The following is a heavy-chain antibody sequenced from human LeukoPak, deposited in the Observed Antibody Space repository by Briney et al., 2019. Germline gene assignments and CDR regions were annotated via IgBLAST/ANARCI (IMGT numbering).Heavy chain of an antibody. CDR2: MSFDGGYK. CDR3: AKDAYERDGYGDHLRDFMDV. CDR1: GFTFRNYG. J-gene: IGHJ6*02. V-gene: IGHV3-30*18. Sequence: GGSLRLSCAGSGFTFRNYGVHWVRQVPGKGLEWVAAMSFDGGYKFYADSVKGRITMSGDTSKNTRYLQMNSLRGEDTAVYYCAKDAYERDGYGDHLRDFMDVWGQGTTVTVSS. D-gene: IGHD2-21*01.